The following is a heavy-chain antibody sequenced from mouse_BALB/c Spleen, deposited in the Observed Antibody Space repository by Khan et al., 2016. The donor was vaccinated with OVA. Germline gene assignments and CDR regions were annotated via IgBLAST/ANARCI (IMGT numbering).Heavy chain of an antibody. CDR2: INPSNGYT. J-gene: IGHJ3*01. D-gene: IGHD2-14*01. CDR1: GYTFTSYT. Sequence: QVQLKQSGAELARPGASVKMSCKASGYTFTSYTIHWIKLRPGPGLEWIGFINPSNGYTNYNQKFKDKDTLTADKSSTTVYMQLSSLTSDDSAVYNCVRDGAYHRNDGWFAYWGQGTLVTVSA. V-gene: IGHV1-4*01. CDR3: VRDGAYHRNDGWFAY.